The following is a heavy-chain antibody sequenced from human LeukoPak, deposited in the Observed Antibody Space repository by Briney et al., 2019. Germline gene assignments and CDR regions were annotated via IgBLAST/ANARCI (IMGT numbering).Heavy chain of an antibody. CDR1: RDSASSKIAA. V-gene: IGHV6-1*01. CDR2: TYYRSKWYN. J-gene: IGHJ4*02. Sequence: SQTLSLTCSISRDSASSKIAAWNWIRQSPSKGLETLGRTYYRSKWYNDYAVSVKSRITIIPDTSKYQFSLQLNYVTPEDTAVYYCARQRLKGGQWLDTFDYWGQGTLVTVSS. CDR3: ARQRLKGGQWLDTFDY. D-gene: IGHD6-19*01.